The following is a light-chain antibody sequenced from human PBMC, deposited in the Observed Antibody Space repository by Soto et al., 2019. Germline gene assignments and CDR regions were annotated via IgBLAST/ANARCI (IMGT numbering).Light chain of an antibody. CDR2: DAS. CDR1: QSVSSS. J-gene: IGKJ5*01. Sequence: EIVLKQSPATVSLSPGERASLSCRVSQSVSSSLAWHQQKPGQAPRLLIYDASNRATGIPARFSGSGSGTDFTLTINSLEPEDFAVYSCQQRSSWPIPFGQGTRLEIK. CDR3: QQRSSWPIP. V-gene: IGKV3-11*01.